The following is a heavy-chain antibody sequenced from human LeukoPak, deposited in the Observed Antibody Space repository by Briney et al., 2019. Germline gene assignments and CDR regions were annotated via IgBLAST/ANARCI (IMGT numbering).Heavy chain of an antibody. CDR3: ATEGRYCSSTSCYFDY. D-gene: IGHD2-2*01. Sequence: ASVKVSCKVSGYTLTELSMHWVRQTPGKGLEWMGGFDPEDGETIYAQKFQGRVTMTEDTSTDTAYMELSSLRSEDTAVYYCATEGRYCSSTSCYFDYWGQGTLVTVSS. V-gene: IGHV1-24*01. J-gene: IGHJ4*02. CDR1: GYTLTELS. CDR2: FDPEDGET.